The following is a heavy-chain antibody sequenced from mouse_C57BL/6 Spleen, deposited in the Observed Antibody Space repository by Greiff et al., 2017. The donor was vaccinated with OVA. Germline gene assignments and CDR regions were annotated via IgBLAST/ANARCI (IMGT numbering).Heavy chain of an antibody. CDR2: ISSGGSYT. CDR3: ARQEGYSNYLDYYAMDY. Sequence: EVKLVESGGDLVKPGGSLKLSCAASGFTFSSYGMSWVRQTPDKRLEWVATISSGGSYTYYPDSVKGRFTISRDNAKNTLYLQMSSLKSEDTAMYYCARQEGYSNYLDYYAMDYWGQGTSVTVSS. D-gene: IGHD2-5*01. V-gene: IGHV5-6*01. J-gene: IGHJ4*01. CDR1: GFTFSSYG.